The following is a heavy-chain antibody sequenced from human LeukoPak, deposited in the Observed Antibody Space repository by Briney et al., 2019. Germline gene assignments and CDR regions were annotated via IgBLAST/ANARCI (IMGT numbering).Heavy chain of an antibody. D-gene: IGHD3-3*01. CDR1: GFTFSNYW. Sequence: GGSLRLSCAASGFTFSNYWMSWVRRAPGKGLGWVANIKQDGSETYYVDSVRGRLTISRDNAKNSLYLQMNSLRAEDTAVYYCARDFWGAYRVDYFDYWGQGTLVTVSS. CDR3: ARDFWGAYRVDYFDY. V-gene: IGHV3-7*01. J-gene: IGHJ4*02. CDR2: IKQDGSET.